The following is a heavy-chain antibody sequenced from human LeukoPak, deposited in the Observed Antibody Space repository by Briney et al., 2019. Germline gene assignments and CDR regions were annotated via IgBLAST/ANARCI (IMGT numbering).Heavy chain of an antibody. Sequence: GGSLRLSCAASGFTFGIYWMSWVRQAPGKGLEWVANIKQDGSERDYVDSVKGRFTLSRDNAKNSLYLQMNSLRAEDTAVYYCARDRWSYDPQGGFDCWGQGTLVTASS. J-gene: IGHJ4*02. D-gene: IGHD3-22*01. V-gene: IGHV3-7*03. CDR3: ARDRWSYDPQGGFDC. CDR1: GFTFGIYW. CDR2: IKQDGSER.